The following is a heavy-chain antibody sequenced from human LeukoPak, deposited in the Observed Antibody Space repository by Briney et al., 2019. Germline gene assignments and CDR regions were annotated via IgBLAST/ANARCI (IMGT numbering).Heavy chain of an antibody. J-gene: IGHJ3*02. CDR3: ARDRPYYYDSSGYSDAFDI. D-gene: IGHD3-22*01. Sequence: GGSLRLSCAASGFTFSSYSMNWVRQAPGKGLEWVSSISSSSSYIYYADSVKGRFTISRDNAKNSLYLRMNSLRAEDTAVYYCARDRPYYYDSSGYSDAFDIWGQGTMVTVSS. CDR1: GFTFSSYS. V-gene: IGHV3-21*01. CDR2: ISSSSSYI.